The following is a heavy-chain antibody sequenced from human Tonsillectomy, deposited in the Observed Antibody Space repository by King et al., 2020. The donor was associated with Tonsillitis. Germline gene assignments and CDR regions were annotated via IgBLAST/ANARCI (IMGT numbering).Heavy chain of an antibody. J-gene: IGHJ3*01. D-gene: IGHD1-1*01. V-gene: IGHV2-70*01. Sequence: TLKESGPALVKPTQTLTLTCTFSGFSLSTSEMCVSWIRQSPGKALEWLALIDWDDDKYYSTSLKTRLTISKDTSKNQVVLTMTNMDPVDTATYYCAREIITTCSFDVWGRGTLVTVSS. CDR1: GFSLSTSEMC. CDR2: IDWDDDK. CDR3: AREIITTCSFDV.